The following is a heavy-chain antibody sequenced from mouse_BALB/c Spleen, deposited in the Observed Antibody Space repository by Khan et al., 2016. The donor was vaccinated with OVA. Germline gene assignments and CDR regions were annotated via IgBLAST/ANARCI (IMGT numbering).Heavy chain of an antibody. D-gene: IGHD1-1*01. CDR2: ISYSGNT. V-gene: IGHV3-2*02. Sequence: EVQLQESGPGLVKPSQSLSLTCTVTGYSITSDYAWNWIRQFPGNKLEWMGYISYSGNTKYNPSPTSRIFITRDTSKNQFFLQLNSVTTEDTATYYCARIYGEDFDYWGQGTTLTVSS. CDR3: ARIYGEDFDY. J-gene: IGHJ2*01. CDR1: GYSITSDYA.